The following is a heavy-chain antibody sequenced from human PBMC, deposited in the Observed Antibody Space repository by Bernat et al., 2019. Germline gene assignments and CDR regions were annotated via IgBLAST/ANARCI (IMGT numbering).Heavy chain of an antibody. CDR3: ARSKGVVTRDAFDI. Sequence: QVQLVQSGAEVKKPGASVKVSCKASGYTFTSYAMHWVRQAPGQRLEWMGWINAGNGNTKYSQKFQGRVTITRDTSASTAYMELSSLRSEDTAVYYCARSKGVVTRDAFDIWGQGTMVTVSS. J-gene: IGHJ3*02. CDR1: GYTFTSYA. V-gene: IGHV1-3*01. CDR2: INAGNGNT. D-gene: IGHD2-21*02.